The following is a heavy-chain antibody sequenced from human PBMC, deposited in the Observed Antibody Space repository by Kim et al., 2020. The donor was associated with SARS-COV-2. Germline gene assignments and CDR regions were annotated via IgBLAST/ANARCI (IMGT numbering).Heavy chain of an antibody. V-gene: IGHV3-23*05. CDR3: VGDLTYNYAY. D-gene: IGHD5-18*01. Sequence: YANSVQGRFTISRDHSKTTLYLQMDSLGDEDTAVYYCVGDLTYNYAYWGQGTLVTVSS. J-gene: IGHJ4*02.